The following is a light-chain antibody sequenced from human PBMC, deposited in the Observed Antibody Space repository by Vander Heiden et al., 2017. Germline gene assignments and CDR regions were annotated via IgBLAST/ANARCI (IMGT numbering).Light chain of an antibody. Sequence: DIQMTQYPSTLSASVGDRVVITCRASQDISNWLAWFQQKPGKAPRLLVYKASNLQSGVPSRFSGSGSGTDFTLTISSLQPDDFATYYCQQYNGYPLTFGPGTNVDL. J-gene: IGKJ3*01. CDR1: QDISNW. CDR2: KAS. V-gene: IGKV1-5*03. CDR3: QQYNGYPLT.